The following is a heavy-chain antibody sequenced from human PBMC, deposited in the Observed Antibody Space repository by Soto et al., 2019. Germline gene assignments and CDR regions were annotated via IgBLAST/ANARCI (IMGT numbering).Heavy chain of an antibody. D-gene: IGHD1-1*01. J-gene: IGHJ6*02. CDR3: AAEGSTTYYGMDV. CDR2: IIVGSGNT. CDR1: GFSFSSSN. V-gene: IGHV1-58*01. Sequence: VKVSCKASGFSFSSSNVVWVRQARGQRLECLGWIIVGSGNTKYAPEFQDRVTFTRDMSTSTAYMELTSLRSEDTAMYYCAAEGSTTYYGMDVWGQGTTVT.